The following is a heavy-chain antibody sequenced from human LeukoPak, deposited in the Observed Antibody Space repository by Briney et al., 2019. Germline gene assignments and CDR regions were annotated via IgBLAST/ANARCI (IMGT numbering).Heavy chain of an antibody. CDR1: GFTFSNYA. CDR3: AKEITMIVVVPLGAFDI. J-gene: IGHJ3*02. V-gene: IGHV3-23*01. D-gene: IGHD3-22*01. Sequence: GGSLRLSCAASGFTFSNYAMSWVRQAPGKGLEWVSLISGSGASTYYPDSVKGRFTISRDNSKNTLYLQMNSLRAEDTAVYYCAKEITMIVVVPLGAFDIWGQGTMVTVSS. CDR2: ISGSGAST.